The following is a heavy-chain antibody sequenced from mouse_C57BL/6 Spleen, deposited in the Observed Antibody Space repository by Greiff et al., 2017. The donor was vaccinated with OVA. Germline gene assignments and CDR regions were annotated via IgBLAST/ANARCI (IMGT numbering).Heavy chain of an antibody. Sequence: VHLVESGAGLVKPGESLKLSCAASGFTFSSYGMSWVRQTPEKRLEWVGTISDGGSYTYYPDNVKGRFPISRDNAKNNLYLQVSDLKAEDTAMYCGERDDGYWFAYWGQGTLVTVSA. V-gene: IGHV5-4*01. J-gene: IGHJ3*01. CDR3: ERDDGYWFAY. CDR1: GFTFSSYG. CDR2: ISDGGSYT. D-gene: IGHD2-3*01.